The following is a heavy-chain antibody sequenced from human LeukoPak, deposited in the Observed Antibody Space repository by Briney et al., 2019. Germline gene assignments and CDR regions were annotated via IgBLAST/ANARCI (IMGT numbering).Heavy chain of an antibody. CDR3: ARRGGPSGTYHFDS. CDR2: IYYSGST. V-gene: IGHV4-39*01. Sequence: SETLSLTCTVYSGSISSSSHFWGWIRQPPGKGLEWIGSIYYSGSTYYNPSLESRVTISVDTSKNQFSLKVASVTAADTAVYYCARRGGPSGTYHFDSWGQGTLVTVSS. CDR1: SGSISSSSHF. J-gene: IGHJ4*02. D-gene: IGHD1-26*01.